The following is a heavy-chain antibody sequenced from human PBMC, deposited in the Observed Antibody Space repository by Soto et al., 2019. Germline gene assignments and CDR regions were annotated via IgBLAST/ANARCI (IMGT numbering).Heavy chain of an antibody. CDR1: GYTFNGHY. Sequence: ASVKVSCKASGYTFNGHYIHWVRQAPGQGLEWMGWINPNSGGTNYAQKFQGRVTLTRDTSISTVYMELSSLRPDDTALYYCARDSYYDILTGYSRNAFDIWGQGTMVTVSS. V-gene: IGHV1-2*02. D-gene: IGHD3-9*01. CDR2: INPNSGGT. J-gene: IGHJ3*02. CDR3: ARDSYYDILTGYSRNAFDI.